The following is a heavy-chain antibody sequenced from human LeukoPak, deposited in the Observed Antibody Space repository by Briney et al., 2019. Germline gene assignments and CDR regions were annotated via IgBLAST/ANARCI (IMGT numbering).Heavy chain of an antibody. CDR1: GFIFTRFY. V-gene: IGHV1-18*01. D-gene: IGHD1-14*01. CDR3: ARGYLRSPSPDAFDI. J-gene: IGHJ3*02. CDR2: ISAYNGNT. Sequence: GASVKVSCKTSGFIFTRFYIHWVRQAPGQGLEWVGWISAYNGNTNYAQKLQGRVTMTTDTSTSTAYMELRSLRSDDTAVYYCARGYLRSPSPDAFDIWGQGTMVTVSS.